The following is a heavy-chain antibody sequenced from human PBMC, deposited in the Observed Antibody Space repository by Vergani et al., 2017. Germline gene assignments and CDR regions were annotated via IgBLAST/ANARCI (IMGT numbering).Heavy chain of an antibody. J-gene: IGHJ5*02. D-gene: IGHD6-19*01. CDR1: GGSFSGYY. CDR2: INHSGST. CDR3: ARWSLWRLGNWFDP. V-gene: IGHV4-34*01. Sequence: QVQLQQWGAGLLKPSETLSLTCAVYGGSFSGYYWSWIRQPPGKGLGWIGEINHSGSTNYNPSLKSPVTISVDTSKNQFSLMLSSVTAADTAVYYCARWSLWRLGNWFDPWGQGTLVTVSS.